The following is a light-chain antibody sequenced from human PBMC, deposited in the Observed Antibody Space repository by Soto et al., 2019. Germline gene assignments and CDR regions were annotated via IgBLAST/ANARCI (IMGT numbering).Light chain of an antibody. CDR3: QTWGTGIVV. CDR2: LNSDGSH. CDR1: SGHSSYA. J-gene: IGLJ2*01. Sequence: QLVLTQSPSASASLGASVKLTCTLSSGHSSYAIAWHQQQPEKGPRYLMNLNSDGSHSKGDAIPDRFSGSSSGAERYLIISRLQSEDEADDYCQTWGTGIVVFGGGTKLTVL. V-gene: IGLV4-69*02.